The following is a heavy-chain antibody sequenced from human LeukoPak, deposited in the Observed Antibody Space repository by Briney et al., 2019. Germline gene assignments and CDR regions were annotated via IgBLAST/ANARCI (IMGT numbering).Heavy chain of an antibody. J-gene: IGHJ4*02. D-gene: IGHD3-16*02. V-gene: IGHV1-18*04. CDR3: AKNSYDYIWGNYRTPDY. CDR1: GYSFPSYG. CDR2: ISTYNGNT. Sequence: GASVKLSCKASGYSFPSYGISWVRQAPGQGLEWMGWISTYNGNTNYAQKFQGRVTMTTDTSTTTAYMELRSLRSDDTAVYYCAKNSYDYIWGNYRTPDYWGQGTLVTVSS.